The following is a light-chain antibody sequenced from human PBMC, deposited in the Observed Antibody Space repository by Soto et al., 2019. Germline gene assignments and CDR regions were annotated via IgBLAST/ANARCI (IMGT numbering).Light chain of an antibody. CDR2: DNN. CDR1: SSNIGNNY. V-gene: IGLV1-51*01. Sequence: QSVLTQPPSVSAAPGQKVTISCSGSSSNIGNNYVSWYQQLPGTAPKLLIYDNNKRPSGIPDRFSGSKSGTSGTLDITGLQTGDEADYYCATGEGSLPAEVFGGGTKLTVL. CDR3: ATGEGSLPAEV. J-gene: IGLJ2*01.